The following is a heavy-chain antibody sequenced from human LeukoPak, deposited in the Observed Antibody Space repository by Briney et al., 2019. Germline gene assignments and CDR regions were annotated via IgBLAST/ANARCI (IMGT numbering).Heavy chain of an antibody. CDR3: ARAGRIFGVVIHLQYFDY. CDR1: GGSISSSSYY. CDR2: IYYSGST. D-gene: IGHD3-3*01. J-gene: IGHJ4*02. V-gene: IGHV4-39*07. Sequence: SETLSLTCTVSGGSISSSSYYWGWIRQPPGKGLEWIGSIYYSGSTYYNPSLKSRVTISVDTSKNQFSLKLSSVTAADTAVYYCARAGRIFGVVIHLQYFDYWGQGTLVTVSS.